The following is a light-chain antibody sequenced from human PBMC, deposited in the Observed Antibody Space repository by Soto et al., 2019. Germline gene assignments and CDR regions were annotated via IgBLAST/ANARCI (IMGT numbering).Light chain of an antibody. V-gene: IGLV2-23*01. CDR3: CSYAGGTSVV. CDR1: SSDVGKYNL. J-gene: IGLJ2*01. CDR2: EDV. Sequence: QSALTQPASVSGSPGLSITISCTGTSSDVGKYNLVSWYQQHPGKAPKLMIYEDVERPSGISNRFSGSKSGNTASLTISGLRTEDEADYYCCSYAGGTSVVFGGGTKVTVL.